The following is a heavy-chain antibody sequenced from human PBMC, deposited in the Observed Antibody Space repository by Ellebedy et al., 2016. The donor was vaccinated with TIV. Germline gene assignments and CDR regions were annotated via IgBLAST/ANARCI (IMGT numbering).Heavy chain of an antibody. D-gene: IGHD2-2*02. CDR2: INPNSGGT. CDR1: GYTFTGHY. J-gene: IGHJ6*02. Sequence: ASVKVSCKASGYTFTGHYMHWVRQAPGQGLEWMGWINPNSGGTNYAQKFQGRVTMTRDTSISTAYMELSRLRSDDTAVYYCARGYCSSTSCYIGHYYYYYGMDVWGQGTSVTVSS. V-gene: IGHV1-2*02. CDR3: ARGYCSSTSCYIGHYYYYYGMDV.